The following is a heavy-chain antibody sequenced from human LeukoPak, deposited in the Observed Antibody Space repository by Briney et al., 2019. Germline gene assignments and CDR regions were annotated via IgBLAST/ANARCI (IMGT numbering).Heavy chain of an antibody. CDR3: AKDGGRVLRYFDWLPPNDY. CDR1: GFTFSSYG. D-gene: IGHD3-9*01. Sequence: GGSLRLSCAASGFTFSSYGMHWVRQAPGKGLEWVAVISYDGSNKYYADSVKGRFTISRDNSKNTLYLQMNSLRAEDTAVYYCAKDGGRVLRYFDWLPPNDYWGQGTLVTVSS. J-gene: IGHJ4*02. V-gene: IGHV3-30*18. CDR2: ISYDGSNK.